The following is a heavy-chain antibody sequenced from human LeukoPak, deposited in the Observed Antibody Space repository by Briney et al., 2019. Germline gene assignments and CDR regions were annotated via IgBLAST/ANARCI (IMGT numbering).Heavy chain of an antibody. V-gene: IGHV1-18*01. Sequence: ASVKVSCKASGYTFSSYGISWVRQAPGQGLEWVGWISANNGNTNSAQKFQGRVTMTRDTSISTAYMELSRLRSDDTAVYYCARKSLGYCSNTSCYGSMDVWGKGTTVTVSS. CDR1: GYTFSSYG. D-gene: IGHD2-2*01. J-gene: IGHJ6*03. CDR3: ARKSLGYCSNTSCYGSMDV. CDR2: ISANNGNT.